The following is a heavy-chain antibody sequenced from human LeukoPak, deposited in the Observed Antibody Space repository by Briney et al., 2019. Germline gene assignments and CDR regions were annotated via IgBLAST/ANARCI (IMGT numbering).Heavy chain of an antibody. Sequence: SETLSLTCAVYGGSFSGYYWSWIRQPPGKGLEWIGEINHSGSTNYNPSLKSRVTISVDTSKNQFSLKVASVTAADTAVYYCARGHDGVVGWFAPWGRGTLVTVSS. J-gene: IGHJ5*02. D-gene: IGHD2-15*01. CDR2: INHSGST. V-gene: IGHV4-34*01. CDR3: ARGHDGVVGWFAP. CDR1: GGSFSGYY.